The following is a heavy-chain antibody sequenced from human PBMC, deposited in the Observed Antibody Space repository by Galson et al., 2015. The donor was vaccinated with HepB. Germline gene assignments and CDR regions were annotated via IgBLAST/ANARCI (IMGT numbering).Heavy chain of an antibody. CDR1: GFTVSSNY. CDR3: ATASAVIPLGRYFQH. V-gene: IGHV3-53*01. D-gene: IGHD3-16*02. Sequence: SLRLSCAASGFTVSSNYMSWVRQAPGKGLEWVSVIYSGGSTYYADSVKGRFTISRDNSKNTLYLQMNSLRAEDTAVYYCATASAVIPLGRYFQHWGQGTLVTVSS. J-gene: IGHJ1*01. CDR2: IYSGGST.